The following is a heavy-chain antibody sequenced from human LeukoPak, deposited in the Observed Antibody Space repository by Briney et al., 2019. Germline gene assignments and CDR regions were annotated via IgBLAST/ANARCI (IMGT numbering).Heavy chain of an antibody. CDR2: IWYDGSNK. J-gene: IGHJ5*02. D-gene: IGHD3-22*01. CDR3: ARSHYYDSSGYPNWFDP. Sequence: PGGSLRLSCAASGFTFSSYCMHWVRQAPGKGLEWVAVIWYDGSNKYYADSVKGRFTISRDNSKNTMYLQMNSLRAEDTAVYYCARSHYYDSSGYPNWFDPWGQGTLVTVSS. CDR1: GFTFSSYC. V-gene: IGHV3-33*01.